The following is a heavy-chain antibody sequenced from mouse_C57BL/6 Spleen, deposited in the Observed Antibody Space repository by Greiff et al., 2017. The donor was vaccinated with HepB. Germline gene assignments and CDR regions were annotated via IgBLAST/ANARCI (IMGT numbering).Heavy chain of an antibody. CDR3: ASSIYYGNYYAMDY. CDR2: IYPRDGST. Sequence: VQVVESDAELVKPGASVKISCKVSGYTFTDHTIHKTNQRPEQGLEWIGYIYPRDGSTKYNEKFKGKATLTADKSSSTAYMPLNSLTSEDSAVYFCASSIYYGNYYAMDYWGQGTSVTVSS. CDR1: GYTFTDHT. D-gene: IGHD2-1*01. V-gene: IGHV1-78*01. J-gene: IGHJ4*01.